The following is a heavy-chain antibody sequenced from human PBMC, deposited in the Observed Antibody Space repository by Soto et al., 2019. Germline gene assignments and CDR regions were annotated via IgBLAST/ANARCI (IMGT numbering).Heavy chain of an antibody. CDR3: ASGERTDGVVATMYWFDP. CDR1: GGSISSYY. J-gene: IGHJ5*02. CDR2: IYYSGST. V-gene: IGHV4-59*01. D-gene: IGHD5-12*01. Sequence: SETLSLTCTVSGGSISSYYWSWIRQPPGKGLEWIGYIYYSGSTNYNPSLKSRVTISVDKSTSTAYMELSSLRSEDTAVYYCASGERTDGVVATMYWFDPWGQGTLVTVSS.